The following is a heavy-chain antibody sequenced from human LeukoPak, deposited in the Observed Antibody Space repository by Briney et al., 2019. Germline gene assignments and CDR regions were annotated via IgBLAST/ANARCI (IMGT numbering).Heavy chain of an antibody. CDR1: GGTFSSYA. J-gene: IGHJ4*02. CDR3: ASPEGGYSYGYVY. Sequence: SVKVSCKASGGTFSSYAISWVRQAPGQGLEWMGGIIPIFGTANYAQKFQGRVTITADESTSTAYMELSSLRSVDTAVYYCASPEGGYSYGYVYWGQGTLVTVSS. V-gene: IGHV1-69*13. D-gene: IGHD5-18*01. CDR2: IIPIFGTA.